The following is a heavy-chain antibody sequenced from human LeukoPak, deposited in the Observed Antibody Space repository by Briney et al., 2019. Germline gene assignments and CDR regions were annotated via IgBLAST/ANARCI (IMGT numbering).Heavy chain of an antibody. D-gene: IGHD3-10*01. V-gene: IGHV4-31*03. Sequence: SETLSLTCTVSGGSISSGGYYWSWIRQHPGKGLEWIGYIYYSGSTYYNPSLKSRVTISVDTSKNQFSLKLSSVTAADTAVYYCAREHLWFGEGYGMDVWGQGTTVTVSS. CDR3: AREHLWFGEGYGMDV. CDR2: IYYSGST. CDR1: GGSISSGGYY. J-gene: IGHJ6*02.